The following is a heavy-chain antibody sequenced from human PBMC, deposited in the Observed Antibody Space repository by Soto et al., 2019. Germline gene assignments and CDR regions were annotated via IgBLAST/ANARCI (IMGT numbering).Heavy chain of an antibody. CDR3: SRRLKLGADYYGMDV. V-gene: IGHV6-1*01. CDR2: TFYRSKWYY. CDR1: GDSVSSTCAA. Sequence: SQTLSLTCAISGDSVSSTCAAWNWIRQSPSRGLEWLGRTFYRSKWYYDYAVSVKSRITINPDTSKNQFSLRLNSVTPEDTAVYYCSRRLKLGADYYGMDVWGQGTTVTVSS. J-gene: IGHJ6*02. D-gene: IGHD1-26*01.